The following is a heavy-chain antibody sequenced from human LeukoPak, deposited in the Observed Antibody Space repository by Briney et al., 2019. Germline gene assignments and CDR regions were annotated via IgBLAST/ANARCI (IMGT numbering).Heavy chain of an antibody. CDR3: ARDGYSYNDYGGIDY. D-gene: IGHD5-12*01. J-gene: IGHJ4*02. V-gene: IGHV3-53*05. CDR1: GFTVSSNY. Sequence: GGSLRLSCAASGFTVSSNYISWVRQAPGKGLEWVSVIYSGGGTNYADSVKGRFTISRDNSKNTLYVQMHSLRPEDTAVYYCARDGYSYNDYGGIDYWGQGTLVTVSS. CDR2: IYSGGGT.